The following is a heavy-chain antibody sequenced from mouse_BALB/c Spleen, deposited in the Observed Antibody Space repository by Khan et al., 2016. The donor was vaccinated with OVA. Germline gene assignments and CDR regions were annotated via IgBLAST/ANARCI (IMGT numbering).Heavy chain of an antibody. CDR1: GFTFSTYG. CDR2: ISSGGSYT. D-gene: IGHD2-4*01. J-gene: IGHJ3*01. Sequence: EVELVESGGDLVKPEGSLKLSCAASGFTFSTYGMSWVRQTPDKRLEWVATISSGGSYTYYPDSVQGRFTISRDNAKNTLYLQMSSLKSEDTAMFYCARLAYDYDGEGFAYWGQGTLVTVSA. CDR3: ARLAYDYDGEGFAY. V-gene: IGHV5-6*01.